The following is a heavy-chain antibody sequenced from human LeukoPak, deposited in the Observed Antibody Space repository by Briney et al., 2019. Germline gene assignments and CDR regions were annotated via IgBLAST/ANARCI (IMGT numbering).Heavy chain of an antibody. Sequence: PGGSLRLSCAASGFTFSSYGMHWVRQAPGKGLEWVAFIRYDGSNKYYADSVKGRFTISRDNSKNTLYLQMNSLRAEDTAVYYCAKDGCGDCVPRYYYYYMDVWGKGTTVTVSS. D-gene: IGHD2-21*02. CDR3: AKDGCGDCVPRYYYYYMDV. J-gene: IGHJ6*03. V-gene: IGHV3-30*02. CDR1: GFTFSSYG. CDR2: IRYDGSNK.